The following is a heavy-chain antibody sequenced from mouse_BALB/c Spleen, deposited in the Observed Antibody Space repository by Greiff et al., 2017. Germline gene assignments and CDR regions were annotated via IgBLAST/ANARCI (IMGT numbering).Heavy chain of an antibody. Sequence: EVKLQESGPGLVKPSQTVSLTCTVTGISITTGNYRWSWIRQFPGNKLEWIGYIYYSGTITYNPSLTSRTTITRDTSKNQFFLEMNSLTAEDTATYYCARDAGLGWLLDWGQGTTLTVSS. D-gene: IGHD2-3*01. CDR1: GISITTGNYR. CDR2: IYYSGTI. CDR3: ARDAGLGWLLD. J-gene: IGHJ2*01. V-gene: IGHV3-5*02.